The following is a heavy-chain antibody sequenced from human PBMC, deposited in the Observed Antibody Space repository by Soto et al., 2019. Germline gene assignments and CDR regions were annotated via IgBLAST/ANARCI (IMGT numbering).Heavy chain of an antibody. CDR2: IIPIFGTA. CDR1: GCTFSSYA. V-gene: IGHV1-69*13. D-gene: IGHD2-21*02. J-gene: IGHJ4*02. CDR3: ARDGEYCGGDCYFDY. Sequence: GASVKVSCKASGCTFSSYAISWVRQAPGQGLEWMGGIIPIFGTANYAQKFQGRVTITADESTSTAYMELSSLRSEDTAVYYCARDGEYCGGDCYFDYWGQGTLVTVSS.